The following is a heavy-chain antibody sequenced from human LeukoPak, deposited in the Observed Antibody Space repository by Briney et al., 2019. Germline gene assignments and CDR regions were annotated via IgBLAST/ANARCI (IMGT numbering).Heavy chain of an antibody. Sequence: PGGSLRLSCAASGFIFSSYHMVWVRQAPGKGLEVVSSISASDGRTYYADSVKGRFTISRDNPKNTLYLQMYSLRAEDTTVYFCAKRGVVIRVILVGFHKEAYYFDSWGQGALVTVSS. V-gene: IGHV3-23*01. D-gene: IGHD3-22*01. CDR3: AKRGVVIRVILVGFHKEAYYFDS. J-gene: IGHJ4*02. CDR1: GFIFSSYH. CDR2: ISASDGRT.